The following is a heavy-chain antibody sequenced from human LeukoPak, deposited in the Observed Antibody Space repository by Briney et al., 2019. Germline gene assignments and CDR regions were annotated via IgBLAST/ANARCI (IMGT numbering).Heavy chain of an antibody. V-gene: IGHV3-30*02. CDR2: IRSDGSNE. Sequence: GGSLRLSCAACGFTSSSYGMHWVRQAPGKGLEWVAFIRSDGSNEYYTDSVKGRFTISRDNSKNTLYLQLNSLRPEDTAVYYCARGGISASWDPFDYWGQGTLVTVSS. J-gene: IGHJ4*02. CDR1: GFTSSSYG. CDR3: ARGGISASWDPFDY. D-gene: IGHD2-2*01.